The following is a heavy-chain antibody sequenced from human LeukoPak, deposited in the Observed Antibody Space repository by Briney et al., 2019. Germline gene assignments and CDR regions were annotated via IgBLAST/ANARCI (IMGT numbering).Heavy chain of an antibody. CDR2: ISAYNGNT. V-gene: IGHV1-18*04. J-gene: IGHJ4*02. CDR1: GYTFTSYG. D-gene: IGHD3-10*01. CDR3: ARDKYYYYGSGSYDDTFDY. Sequence: ASVKVSCKASGYTFTSYGISWVRQAPGQGLEWMGWISAYNGNTNYAQKPQGRVTMTTDTSTSTAYMELRSLRSDDTAVYYCARDKYYYYGSGSYDDTFDYWGQGTLVTVSS.